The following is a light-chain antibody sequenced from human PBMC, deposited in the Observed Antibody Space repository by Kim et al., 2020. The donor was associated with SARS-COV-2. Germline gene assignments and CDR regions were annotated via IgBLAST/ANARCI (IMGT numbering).Light chain of an antibody. CDR2: NNN. J-gene: IGLJ1*01. CDR1: RSNIGAGYD. V-gene: IGLV1-40*01. CDR3: QSYDNSLDGLYV. Sequence: QSVLTQPPSVSGAPGQRVTISCTGSRSNIGAGYDVHWYQQLPGTAPKLLISNNNNRPSGVPDRFSGSKSDTSASLAITGLQAQDEADYYCQSYDNSLDGLYVFGTGTKVTVL.